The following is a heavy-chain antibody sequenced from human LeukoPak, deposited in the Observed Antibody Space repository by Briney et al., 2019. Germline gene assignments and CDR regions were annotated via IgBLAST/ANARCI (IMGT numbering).Heavy chain of an antibody. J-gene: IGHJ4*02. CDR3: ARVSHYYDSSGYFDS. V-gene: IGHV3-64*01. CDR2: ISSNGGNT. Sequence: GGSLRLSCAASGFTFSSYAMHWVRQAPGRGLEYVSAISSNGGNTYYANSVKGRFTISRDNSKNTLYLQMGSLRSDDTAVYYCARVSHYYDSSGYFDSWGQGTLVTVSS. CDR1: GFTFSSYA. D-gene: IGHD3-22*01.